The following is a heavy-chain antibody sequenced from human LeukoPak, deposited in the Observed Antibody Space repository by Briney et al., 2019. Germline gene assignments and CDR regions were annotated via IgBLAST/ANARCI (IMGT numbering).Heavy chain of an antibody. D-gene: IGHD3-22*01. V-gene: IGHV1-46*01. Sequence: ASVKVSCKASGYTFTSNYIHWVRQAPGQGLEWMGMIYPRDGSTSYAQKFQGRVTMTRNTSISTAYMELSSLRSEDTAVYYCARLQGITMIDPYYYYGMDVWGQGTTVTVSS. CDR3: ARLQGITMIDPYYYYGMDV. J-gene: IGHJ6*02. CDR2: IYPRDGST. CDR1: GYTFTSNY.